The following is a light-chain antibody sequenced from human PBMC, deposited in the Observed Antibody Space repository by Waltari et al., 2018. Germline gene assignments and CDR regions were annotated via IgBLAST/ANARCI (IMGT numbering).Light chain of an antibody. V-gene: IGKV1-33*01. CDR2: DAS. CDR1: QDISNY. Sequence: DIQLTHSPSSLSASVGARVPITCQASQDISNYLNWYQQKPGKAPKLLIYDASNLETGVPSRFSGSGSGTDFTFTISSLQPEDIATYYCQQYDNLPLTFGPGTKVDIK. CDR3: QQYDNLPLT. J-gene: IGKJ3*01.